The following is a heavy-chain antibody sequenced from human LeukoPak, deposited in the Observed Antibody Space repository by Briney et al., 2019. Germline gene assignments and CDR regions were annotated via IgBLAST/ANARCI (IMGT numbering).Heavy chain of an antibody. CDR3: ATSGKVVVVPAASYYYYGMDV. CDR1: GYTLTELS. V-gene: IGHV1-24*01. CDR2: FDPEDGET. Sequence: ASVKVPCKVSGYTLTELSMHWVRQAPGKGLEWMGGFDPEDGETIYAQKFQGRVTMTEDTSTDTAYMELSSLRSEDTAVYYCATSGKVVVVPAASYYYYGMDVWGQGTTVTVSS. D-gene: IGHD2-2*01. J-gene: IGHJ6*02.